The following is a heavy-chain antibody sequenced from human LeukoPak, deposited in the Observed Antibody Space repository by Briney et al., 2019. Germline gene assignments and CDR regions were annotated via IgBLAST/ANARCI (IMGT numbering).Heavy chain of an antibody. CDR2: IIPILGIA. D-gene: IGHD4-17*01. CDR1: GGTFSSYA. V-gene: IGHV1-69*04. Sequence: SVKVSCKASGGTFSSYAISWVRQAPGQGLEWMGRIIPILGIANYAQKFQGRVTITADKSTSTAYMELSSLRSEDTAVYYCARDRTGYGDYGDFDYWGQGTLVTVSS. J-gene: IGHJ4*02. CDR3: ARDRTGYGDYGDFDY.